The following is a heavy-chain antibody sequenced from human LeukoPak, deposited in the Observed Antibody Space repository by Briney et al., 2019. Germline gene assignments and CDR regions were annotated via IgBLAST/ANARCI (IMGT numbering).Heavy chain of an antibody. CDR2: IIPILGIA. CDR1: GGTFSSYA. CDR3: ARASXXVPFGGFDY. J-gene: IGHJ4*02. V-gene: IGHV1-69*04. Sequence: ASVKVSCKASGGTFSSYAISWVRQAPGQGLEWMGRIIPILGIANYAQKFQGRVTITADKSTSTAYMELSSLRSEDTAVYYCARASXXVPFGGFDYWGQGTLVTVSS. D-gene: IGHD3-10*01.